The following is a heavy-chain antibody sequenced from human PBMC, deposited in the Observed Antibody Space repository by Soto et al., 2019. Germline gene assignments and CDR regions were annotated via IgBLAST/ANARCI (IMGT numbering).Heavy chain of an antibody. V-gene: IGHV4-34*01. D-gene: IGHD6-6*01. J-gene: IGHJ6*03. Sequence: QVQLQQWGAGLLKPSETLSLTCAVYGGSFSGYYWSWIRQPPGKGLEWIGEINHSGSTNYNPSLKSRVTISADTSKNQFSLKLSSVTAADTAVYYCARGFYSSSQGYYYMDVWGKGTTVTVSS. CDR1: GGSFSGYY. CDR3: ARGFYSSSQGYYYMDV. CDR2: INHSGST.